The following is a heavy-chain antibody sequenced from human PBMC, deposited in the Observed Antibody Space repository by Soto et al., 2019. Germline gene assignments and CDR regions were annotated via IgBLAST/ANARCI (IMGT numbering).Heavy chain of an antibody. D-gene: IGHD1-26*01. CDR2: INPNSGGT. V-gene: IGHV1-2*02. J-gene: IGHJ4*02. Sequence: QVQLVQSGAEVKKPGASVKVSCKASGYTFTIYYMHWVRQAPGQGLEWMGWINPNSGGTMFPQKFQGRVTMTWDTSDSTAYMALTRLGSDDTAVYYCARDLGKGGGSAGFDYWGQGTLVTVSS. CDR1: GYTFTIYY. CDR3: ARDLGKGGGSAGFDY.